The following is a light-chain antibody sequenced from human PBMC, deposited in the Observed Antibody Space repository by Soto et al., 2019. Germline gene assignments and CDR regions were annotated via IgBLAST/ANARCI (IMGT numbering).Light chain of an antibody. J-gene: IGKJ1*01. CDR3: QQYGSSGT. CDR1: QSVRSD. V-gene: IGKV3-20*01. CDR2: GAS. Sequence: EIVMTQSPATLSVSRWERATLSCRASQSVRSDLVWYQQKPGQAPRLLIYGASNRATGIPDRFSGSGSGTDFTLTISRLPPEDFAVDDCQQYGSSGTFGQGTKVDNK.